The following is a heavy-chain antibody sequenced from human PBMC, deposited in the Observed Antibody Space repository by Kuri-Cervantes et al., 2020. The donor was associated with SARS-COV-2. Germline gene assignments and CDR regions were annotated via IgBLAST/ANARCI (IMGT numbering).Heavy chain of an antibody. CDR2: INHSGST. CDR3: AGQTTVVTPAIVYFDY. J-gene: IGHJ4*02. Sequence: SETLSLTCAVYGGSFSGYYWSWIRQPPGKGLEWTGEINHSGSTSYNPSLKSRVTISVDTSKNQFSLKLSSVTAADTAVYYCAGQTTVVTPAIVYFDYWGQGTLVTVSS. V-gene: IGHV4-34*01. D-gene: IGHD4-23*01. CDR1: GGSFSGYY.